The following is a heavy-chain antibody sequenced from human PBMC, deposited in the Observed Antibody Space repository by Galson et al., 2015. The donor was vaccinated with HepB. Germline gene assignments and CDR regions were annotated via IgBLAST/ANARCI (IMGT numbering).Heavy chain of an antibody. CDR2: ISAYNGNT. Sequence: SVKVSCKASGYTFTSYGITWVRQTPGQGLEWMGWISAYNGNTKYSQKFQGRVTMTTDTSTSTAYMDLRSLRSDDTAVYYCARDKGQWLEDPYDYWGQGTLVTVSS. CDR3: ARDKGQWLEDPYDY. D-gene: IGHD6-19*01. V-gene: IGHV1-18*01. J-gene: IGHJ4*02. CDR1: GYTFTSYG.